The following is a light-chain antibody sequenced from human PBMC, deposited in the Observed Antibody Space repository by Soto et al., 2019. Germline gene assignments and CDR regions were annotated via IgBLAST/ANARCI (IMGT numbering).Light chain of an antibody. CDR3: QQYNSYPWM. V-gene: IGKV1-5*03. J-gene: IGKJ1*01. CDR2: KAS. CDR1: QSISSW. Sequence: DIQMTQSPSTLSASVGGRVTITCRASQSISSWLAWYQQKPGKAPKLLIYKASSLESGVPSRFSGSGSGTEFTLTISSLQPDDFATYYCQQYNSYPWMFGQGTKVEIK.